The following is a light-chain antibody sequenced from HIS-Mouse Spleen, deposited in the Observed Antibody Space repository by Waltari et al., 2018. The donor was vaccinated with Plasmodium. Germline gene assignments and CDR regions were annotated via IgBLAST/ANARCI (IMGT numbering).Light chain of an antibody. CDR3: YSTDSSGNHRV. CDR2: EDS. J-gene: IGLJ3*02. Sequence: SYELTQPPSVSVSPGQTARITCSGDALPKKYAYWYQQKSVQPPVLVIYEDSQRRAGIPERFSGSSAGTMATLTISGAQVEDEADYYCYSTDSSGNHRVFGGGTKLTVL. V-gene: IGLV3-10*01. CDR1: ALPKKY.